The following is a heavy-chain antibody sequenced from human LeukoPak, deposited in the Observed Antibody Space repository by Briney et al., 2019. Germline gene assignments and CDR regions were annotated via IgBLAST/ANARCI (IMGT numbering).Heavy chain of an antibody. J-gene: IGHJ4*02. Sequence: PGGSLRLSCAASGFSFSTDAMSWVRQAPGKGLEWVSTISGGSDYTYYADSVKGRFTISRDNSKNTVYVQMDSLRAEDTAVYYCVGGFTTSAQHWGQGTLVTVSS. CDR3: VGGFTTSAQH. D-gene: IGHD6-25*01. CDR2: ISGGSDYT. V-gene: IGHV3-23*01. CDR1: GFSFSTDA.